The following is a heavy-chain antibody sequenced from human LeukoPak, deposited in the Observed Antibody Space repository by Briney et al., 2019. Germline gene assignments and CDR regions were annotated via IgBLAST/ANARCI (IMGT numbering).Heavy chain of an antibody. Sequence: ASVKVSCKASGYTFTSYDINWVRQATGQRLEWMGWMNPNSGNTGYAQKFQGRVTITRNTSISTAYMELSSLRSEDTAVYYCARGDLGYYYGSGGVIDYWGQGTLVTVSS. CDR3: ARGDLGYYYGSGGVIDY. J-gene: IGHJ4*02. CDR2: MNPNSGNT. CDR1: GYTFTSYD. D-gene: IGHD3-10*01. V-gene: IGHV1-8*03.